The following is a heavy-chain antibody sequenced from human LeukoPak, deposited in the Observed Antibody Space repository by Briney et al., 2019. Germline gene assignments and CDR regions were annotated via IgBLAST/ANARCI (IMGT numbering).Heavy chain of an antibody. V-gene: IGHV3-21*01. D-gene: IGHD3-9*01. CDR1: GFTFSGYR. J-gene: IGHJ4*02. Sequence: PGGSLRLSCAASGFTFSGYRLNWVRQAPGKGLEWVSSISSSSDYTYYADSVKGRFTISRDNSKNTLYLQMNSLRAEDTAVYYCARVPYYDILTGYPYYFDYWGQGTLVTVSS. CDR3: ARVPYYDILTGYPYYFDY. CDR2: ISSSSDYT.